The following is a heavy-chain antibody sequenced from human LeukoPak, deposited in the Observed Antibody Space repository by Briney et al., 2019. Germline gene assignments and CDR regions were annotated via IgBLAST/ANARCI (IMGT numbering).Heavy chain of an antibody. V-gene: IGHV4-34*01. CDR2: INHSGST. D-gene: IGHD3-22*01. J-gene: IGHJ3*02. CDR3: AKTPVVTLSAFDI. CDR1: GGSFSGYV. Sequence: SETLTLICGVYGGSFSGYVWSWIRQPPGKGLQWIGEINHSGSTTYNPSLKSQVTISLDTSRNQFSLKLTSVTAADTAVYYCAKTPVVTLSAFDIWGQGTLVTVSS.